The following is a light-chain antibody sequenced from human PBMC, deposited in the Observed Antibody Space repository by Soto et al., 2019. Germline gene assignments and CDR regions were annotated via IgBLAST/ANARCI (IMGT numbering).Light chain of an antibody. V-gene: IGKV3-20*01. CDR3: QQYERSPPT. CDR2: GAS. Sequence: EIVLTQSPGTLSLSPGERATLSCRASQSVSSTYLAWYKHKPCQAHSLLIYGASRGATGIPDRFSGSGSGTDFTLTISRVEPEDFEVYYWQQYERSPPTFGGGTKVEIK. J-gene: IGKJ4*01. CDR1: QSVSSTY.